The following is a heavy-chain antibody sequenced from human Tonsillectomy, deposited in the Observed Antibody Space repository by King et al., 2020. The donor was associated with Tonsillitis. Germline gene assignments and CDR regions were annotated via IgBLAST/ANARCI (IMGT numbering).Heavy chain of an antibody. J-gene: IGHJ6*02. CDR3: ARFESAGRTSRGGLDV. D-gene: IGHD3-3*02. V-gene: IGHV1-69*01. Sequence: VQLVESGAAVKKPGSSVKVSCTSSGGTFSTFAISWVRQAPGQGLEWMGGIIPKFGSANYAQKFQGRVTFTADESTSTAYIEVRSLTPEDTAVFYCARFESAGRTSRGGLDVWGQGTTVIVSS. CDR1: GGTFSTFA. CDR2: IIPKFGSA.